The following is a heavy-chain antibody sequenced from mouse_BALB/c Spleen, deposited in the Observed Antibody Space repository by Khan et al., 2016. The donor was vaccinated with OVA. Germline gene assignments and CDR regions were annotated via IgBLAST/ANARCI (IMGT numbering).Heavy chain of an antibody. D-gene: IGHD1-1*01. CDR1: GYTFTNFW. CDR2: INPTTGYT. CDR3: VKLGSSSAWFTY. V-gene: IGHV1-7*01. J-gene: IGHJ3*01. Sequence: QVQLQQSGAEPAKPGASVKMSCKASGYTFTNFWMHWVKQRPGQGLEWIGYINPTTGYTEYNQKFKDKATMTADKSSSTAYMQLSSLTSEDSAVYYGVKLGSSSAWFTYWGQGTLVTVSA.